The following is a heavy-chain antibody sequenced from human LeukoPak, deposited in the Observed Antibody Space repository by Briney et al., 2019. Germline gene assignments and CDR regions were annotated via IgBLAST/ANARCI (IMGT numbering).Heavy chain of an antibody. D-gene: IGHD3-22*01. Sequence: SVKVSCKDSGGTFSSYAISWVRQAPGQGLEWMGGIIPIFGTANYAQKFQGRVTITADESTSTAYMELSSLRSEDTAVYYCTREMISRARSFDYWGQGTLVTVSS. J-gene: IGHJ4*02. CDR2: IIPIFGTA. CDR3: TREMISRARSFDY. CDR1: GGTFSSYA. V-gene: IGHV1-69*13.